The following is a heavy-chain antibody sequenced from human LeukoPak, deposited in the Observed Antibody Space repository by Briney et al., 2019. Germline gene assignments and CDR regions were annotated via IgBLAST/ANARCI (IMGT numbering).Heavy chain of an antibody. D-gene: IGHD1-26*01. CDR3: ARGGRWELPRPYAFDI. CDR2: INPSSGTT. V-gene: IGHV1-46*01. CDR1: GYTFTNYY. Sequence: ASVKVSCKASGYTFTNYYMVWVRQAPGQGLEWMGIINPSSGTTNYAQKFQGRVTMTTDTSTSTAYMELRSLRSDDTAVYYCARGGRWELPRPYAFDIWGQGTMVTVSS. J-gene: IGHJ3*02.